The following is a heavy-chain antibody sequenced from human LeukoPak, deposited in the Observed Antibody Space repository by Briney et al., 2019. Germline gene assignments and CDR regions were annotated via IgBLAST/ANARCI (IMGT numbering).Heavy chain of an antibody. CDR2: IYSSGTT. CDR3: LTTSFRTSSTWWYFDY. V-gene: IGHV3-53*01. D-gene: IGHD6-13*01. Sequence: GGSLRLPCAASGFTVGSNYLSWVRQAPGKGLEWASVIYSSGTTYYADSVRGRFTISRDSSKNTLYLQMNSLRTEDTAVYYCLTTSFRTSSTWWYFDYWGQGTLVTVSS. CDR1: GFTVGSNY. J-gene: IGHJ4*02.